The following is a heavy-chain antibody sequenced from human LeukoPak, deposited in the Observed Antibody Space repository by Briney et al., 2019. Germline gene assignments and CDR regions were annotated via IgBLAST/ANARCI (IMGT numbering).Heavy chain of an antibody. V-gene: IGHV4-30-4*08. D-gene: IGHD2-2*01. CDR1: GGSISSGAYY. CDR2: MYYSGTT. CDR3: ARETAYTSGGLYFDY. J-gene: IGHJ4*02. Sequence: SETLSLTCTVSGGSISSGAYYWSWIRQPPGKGLEWIGYMYYSGTTYYNPSLKSRFTISVDTSKNQFSLEVTSVTAADTAVYYCARETAYTSGGLYFDYWGPGTLVTVSS.